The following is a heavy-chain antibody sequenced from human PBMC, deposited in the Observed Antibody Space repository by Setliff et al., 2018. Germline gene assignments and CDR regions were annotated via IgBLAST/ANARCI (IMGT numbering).Heavy chain of an antibody. D-gene: IGHD3-22*01. Sequence: GGSLRLSCAASGFTFSDYYMSWVRQAPGKGLEWVADIKQDGSTKYYLDSVKGRFTISRDNAKRSLYLQMNGLRADDTGVYYCVRDDADNYDAFDNWGQGTLVTVS. J-gene: IGHJ3*02. V-gene: IGHV3-7*01. CDR3: VRDDADNYDAFDN. CDR2: IKQDGSTK. CDR1: GFTFSDYY.